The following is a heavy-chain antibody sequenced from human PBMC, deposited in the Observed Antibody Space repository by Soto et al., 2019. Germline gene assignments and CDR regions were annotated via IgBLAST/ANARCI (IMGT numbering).Heavy chain of an antibody. V-gene: IGHV4-4*07. J-gene: IGHJ6*02. CDR2: MYTKERT. CDR1: GGSITNYY. CDR3: ARDPAVRRYQLLYDYYYYGMDV. Sequence: SETLSLTCTVSGGSITNYYWSWTRQPAGKVLEWIGRMYTKERTNYNLSFKSRVTMSVDTSKNQFSLKLNAVTAADTAVYYCARDPAVRRYQLLYDYYYYGMDVWGQGTTVNVSS. D-gene: IGHD2-2*02.